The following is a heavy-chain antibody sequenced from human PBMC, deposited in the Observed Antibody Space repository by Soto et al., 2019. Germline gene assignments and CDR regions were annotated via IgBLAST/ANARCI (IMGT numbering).Heavy chain of an antibody. D-gene: IGHD3-3*02. CDR2: MNPNSDT. Sequence: QVQLVQSGAEVKKPGASVKVSCKASGYTSTNLDINWVRQATGQGLEWMGWMNPNSDTGYAQKFQGRVTLTRHTSTRTVYMELRSLRFEATAVYYCARFQEGLGFISWGQGTAVSAAS. V-gene: IGHV1-8*01. CDR1: GYTSTNLD. J-gene: IGHJ5*02. CDR3: ARFQEGLGFIS.